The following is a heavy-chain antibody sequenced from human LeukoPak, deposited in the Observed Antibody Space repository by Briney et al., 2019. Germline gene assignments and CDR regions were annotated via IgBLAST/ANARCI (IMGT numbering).Heavy chain of an antibody. CDR1: GLTFSSYW. CDR3: ARDYYTSGSPNDY. J-gene: IGHJ4*02. CDR2: INSDGSST. D-gene: IGHD3-10*01. Sequence: PGGSLRLSCAASGLTFSSYWMHWVRQAPGKGLVWVSRINSDGSSTNYADSVKGRFTISRDNAKNTLYLQMNSLRAEDTAVYYCARDYYTSGSPNDYWGQGTLVTVSS. V-gene: IGHV3-74*01.